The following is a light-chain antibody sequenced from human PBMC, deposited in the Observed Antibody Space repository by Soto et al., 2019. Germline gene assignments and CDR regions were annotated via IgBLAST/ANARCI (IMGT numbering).Light chain of an antibody. CDR2: KSS. Sequence: IQMTQSPSTLSASVGDRVTFTCRASQTISTWLAWYQQKPGEAPKLLIYKSSTLEVGVPSRFSGSGSWTDFTLTINTLQPADFETYYCQQYNSYPWTFVQGTKV. CDR3: QQYNSYPWT. V-gene: IGKV1-5*03. J-gene: IGKJ1*01. CDR1: QTISTW.